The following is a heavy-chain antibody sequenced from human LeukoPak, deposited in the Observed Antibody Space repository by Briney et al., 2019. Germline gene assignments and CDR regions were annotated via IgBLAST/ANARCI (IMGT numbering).Heavy chain of an antibody. CDR2: VYHTGST. V-gene: IGHV4-38-2*01. D-gene: IGHD3-10*01. Sequence: SETLSLTCAVSGYSISRGYYWALIRQPPGKGLEWIGTVYHTGSTYYNPLLDSRVTISVDTSKNEFSLNLKSVTAADTAVYYCARAGWIITSGIDYWGQGALVTVSS. J-gene: IGHJ4*02. CDR1: GYSISRGYY. CDR3: ARAGWIITSGIDY.